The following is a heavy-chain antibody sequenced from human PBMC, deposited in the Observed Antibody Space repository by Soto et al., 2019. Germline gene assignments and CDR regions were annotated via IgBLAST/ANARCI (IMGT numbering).Heavy chain of an antibody. D-gene: IGHD1-1*01. Sequence: ASVKVSCKASGYTLTNYGVTWVRQAPGQGLEWLGRVTPYKADTNSAQNLQGRVTMATDTSTNTAYLELRSLRSDDTAVYFCATDGPSNSDNLYPFDIWGQGTIVTVSS. V-gene: IGHV1-18*04. CDR3: ATDGPSNSDNLYPFDI. CDR1: GYTLTNYG. J-gene: IGHJ3*02. CDR2: VTPYKADT.